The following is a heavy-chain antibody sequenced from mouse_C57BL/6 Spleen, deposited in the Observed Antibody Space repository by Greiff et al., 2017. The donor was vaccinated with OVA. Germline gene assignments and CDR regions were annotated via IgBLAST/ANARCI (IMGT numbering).Heavy chain of an antibody. CDR3: ARKERTPYYFDY. CDR2: INPNNGGT. J-gene: IGHJ2*01. V-gene: IGHV1-18*01. CDR1: GYTFTDYN. Sequence: EVMLVESGPELVKPGASVKIPCKASGYTFTDYNMDWVKQSHGKSLEWIGDINPNNGGTIYNQKFKGKATLTVDKSSSTAYMELRSLTSEDTAVYYCARKERTPYYFDYWGQGTTLTVSS.